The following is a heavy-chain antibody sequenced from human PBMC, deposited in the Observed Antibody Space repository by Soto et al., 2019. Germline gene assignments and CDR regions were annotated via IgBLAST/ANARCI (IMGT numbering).Heavy chain of an antibody. D-gene: IGHD6-19*01. V-gene: IGHV3-48*01. CDR2: ISSSSSTI. J-gene: IGHJ3*02. CDR3: AREGMAGIAVAGPLGAFDI. Sequence: GGSLRLSCAASGFTFSSYSMNWVRQAPGKGLEWVSYISSSSSTIYYADSVKGRFTISRDNAKNSLYLQMNSLRAEDTAVYYCAREGMAGIAVAGPLGAFDIWGQGTMVTVSS. CDR1: GFTFSSYS.